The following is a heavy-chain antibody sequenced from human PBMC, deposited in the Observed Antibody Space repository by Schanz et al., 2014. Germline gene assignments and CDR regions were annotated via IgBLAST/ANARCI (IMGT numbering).Heavy chain of an antibody. CDR3: AKVSQSLAARSINYGMDV. Sequence: QVQLEEKGGGEGEPGRSMRRKGGASGSTFNREVMKWQNDRKRKGMEWVAVIWYDGSNKYYAESMKGRFIISRDNSKNTLPPPISSPRPEDTAVYYCAKVSQSLAARSINYGMDVWGQGTTVTVSS. CDR1: GSTFNREV. D-gene: IGHD6-6*01. CDR2: IWYDGSNK. V-gene: IGHV3-33*06. J-gene: IGHJ6*02.